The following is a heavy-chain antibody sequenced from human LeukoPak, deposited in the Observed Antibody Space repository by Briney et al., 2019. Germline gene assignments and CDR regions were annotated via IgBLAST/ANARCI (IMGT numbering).Heavy chain of an antibody. D-gene: IGHD6-13*01. V-gene: IGHV1-2*02. CDR1: GYTFTGYY. J-gene: IGHJ6*03. CDR3: ARDCSSWEIYYYYMDV. Sequence: VASVKVSCKASGYTFTGYYMHWVRQAPGQGLEWMGWINPNSGGTNYAQKFQGRVTMTRDTSISTAYMELSRLRSDDTAVYYCARDCSSWEIYYYYMDVWGKGTTVTISS. CDR2: INPNSGGT.